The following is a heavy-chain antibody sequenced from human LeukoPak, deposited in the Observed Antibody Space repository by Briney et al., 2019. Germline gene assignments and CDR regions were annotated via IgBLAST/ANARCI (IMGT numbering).Heavy chain of an antibody. D-gene: IGHD7-27*01. V-gene: IGHV4-38-2*02. CDR1: GYSISRGYY. CDR3: ASRKLGNDY. Sequence: SETLSLTCTVSGYSISRGYYWGWLRHPPGEGLEWIGSIYHSGSTYYNPSLKSRVTISADTSQNQFSLKLSSVTAADTAVYYCASRKLGNDYWGQGTLVTVSS. CDR2: IYHSGST. J-gene: IGHJ4*02.